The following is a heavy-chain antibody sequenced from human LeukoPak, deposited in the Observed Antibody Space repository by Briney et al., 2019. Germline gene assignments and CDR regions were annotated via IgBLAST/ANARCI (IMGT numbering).Heavy chain of an antibody. CDR2: IYTSGST. CDR3: ARDHEVVPSYYYMDV. D-gene: IGHD2-2*01. Sequence: SETLSLTCTVSGGSISSGSYYWSWIRQPAGKGLEWIGRIYTSGSTNYNPSLKSRVTISVDTSKNQFSLKLSSVTAADTAVYYRARDHEVVPSYYYMDVWGKGTTVTVSS. J-gene: IGHJ6*03. V-gene: IGHV4-61*02. CDR1: GGSISSGSYY.